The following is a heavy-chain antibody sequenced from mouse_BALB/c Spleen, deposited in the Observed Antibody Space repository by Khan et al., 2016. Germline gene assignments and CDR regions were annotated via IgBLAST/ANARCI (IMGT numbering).Heavy chain of an antibody. CDR1: GYSFTDYF. Sequence: VQLQQSGPELVKPGASVKISCKASGYSFTDYFVTWVMQSHGESLEWIGRINGYSGDAFYNQKFKGKATLTVDKSSSTAHMGLRSLASEDAAVYYCASFGSSLWGQGTSVTVSS. D-gene: IGHD1-1*01. CDR3: ASFGSSL. J-gene: IGHJ4*01. CDR2: INGYSGDA. V-gene: IGHV1-20*02.